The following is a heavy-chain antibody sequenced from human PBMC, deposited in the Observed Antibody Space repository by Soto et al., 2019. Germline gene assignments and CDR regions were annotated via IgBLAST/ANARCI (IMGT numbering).Heavy chain of an antibody. CDR2: IGAASDT. V-gene: IGHV3-13*01. CDR3: ARGVLGPGDYYYGMDV. CDR1: GFTFSNYD. Sequence: GGSLRLSCAASGFTFSNYDMHWVRQAPGEGLEWVSGIGAASDTYYPVSVQGRFTVSRDNAKKSLYLQMNSLRAGDMAVYYCARGVLGPGDYYYGMDVWRQGTTVTVSS. J-gene: IGHJ6*02. D-gene: IGHD7-27*01.